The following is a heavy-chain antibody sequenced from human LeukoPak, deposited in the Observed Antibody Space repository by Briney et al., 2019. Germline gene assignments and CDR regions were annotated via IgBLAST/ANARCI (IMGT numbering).Heavy chain of an antibody. V-gene: IGHV4-61*02. CDR2: IYTSGST. CDR3: ARDSGPGRYYMDV. J-gene: IGHJ6*03. CDR1: GSSISSGSYY. Sequence: PSETLSLTCTVSGSSISSGSYYWSWIRQPAGKGLEWIGRIYTSGSTNYNPSLKSRVTISVDTSKNQFSLKLSSVTAADTAVYYCARDSGPGRYYMDVWGKGTTVTVSS.